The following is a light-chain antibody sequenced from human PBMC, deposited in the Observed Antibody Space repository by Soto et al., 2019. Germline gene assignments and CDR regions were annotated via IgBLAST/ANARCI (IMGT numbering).Light chain of an antibody. CDR2: KAS. V-gene: IGKV1-5*03. Sequence: DIQMTQSPSTLSASVGDRVTITCRASQSISTWLAWYQQKPGKAPKLLIYKASSLESGVPSRFSGSGSGTKFTLTISSLQPDDFATYYCQQYNSYSQTFGQGTKVEMK. CDR1: QSISTW. CDR3: QQYNSYSQT. J-gene: IGKJ1*01.